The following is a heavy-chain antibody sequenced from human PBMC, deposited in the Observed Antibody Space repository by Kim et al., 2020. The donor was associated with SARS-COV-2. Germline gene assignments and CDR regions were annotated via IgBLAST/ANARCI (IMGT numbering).Heavy chain of an antibody. CDR3: ARERTLTTPFDY. D-gene: IGHD4-17*01. V-gene: IGHV4-34*01. Sequence: NQTPSLKSRVTISVDTSTNQFSLKLTSVTAADTAVYYCARERTLTTPFDYWGQGTLVTVSS. J-gene: IGHJ4*02.